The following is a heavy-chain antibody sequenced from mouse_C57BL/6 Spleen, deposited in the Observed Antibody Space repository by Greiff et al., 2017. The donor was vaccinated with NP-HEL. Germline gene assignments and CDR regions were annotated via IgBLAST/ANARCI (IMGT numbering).Heavy chain of an antibody. CDR3: ARRNYYGSSSYAMDY. V-gene: IGHV5-17*01. J-gene: IGHJ4*01. CDR1: GFTFSDYG. D-gene: IGHD1-1*01. CDR2: ISSGSSTI. Sequence: EVQLQQSGGGLVKPGGSLKLSCAASGFTFSDYGMHWVRQAPEKGLEWVAYISSGSSTIYYADTVKGRFTISRDNAKNTLFLQMTRLRSEDTAMYYCARRNYYGSSSYAMDYWGQGTSVTVSS.